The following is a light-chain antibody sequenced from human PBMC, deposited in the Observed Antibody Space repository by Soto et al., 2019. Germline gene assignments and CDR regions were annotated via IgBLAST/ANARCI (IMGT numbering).Light chain of an antibody. J-gene: IGLJ3*02. CDR2: DYR. Sequence: SYELTQPPSVSVAPGQTARMTCWGDNIGSRSVHWYQQKPGQAPVLVVYDYRDRPSGIPDRFSGSNSGNPATLTISRVEAGDEADLYCQVWISAHLGFGGGTKVTV. CDR1: NIGSRS. V-gene: IGLV3-21*02. CDR3: QVWISAHLG.